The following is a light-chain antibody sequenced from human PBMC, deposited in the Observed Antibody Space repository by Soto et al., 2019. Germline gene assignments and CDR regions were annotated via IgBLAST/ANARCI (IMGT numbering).Light chain of an antibody. CDR3: AAWDDSLKGWV. CDR2: GNN. V-gene: IGLV1-44*01. J-gene: IGLJ3*02. Sequence: QLVLTQPPSASGTPGQRVTISCSGSSSNIGRNTVNWYQQLPGTAPKLLIYGNNQRPSGVPDRFSGSKSGTSASLAISGLQSVDEADYYCAAWDDSLKGWVFGGGTKVTVL. CDR1: SSNIGRNT.